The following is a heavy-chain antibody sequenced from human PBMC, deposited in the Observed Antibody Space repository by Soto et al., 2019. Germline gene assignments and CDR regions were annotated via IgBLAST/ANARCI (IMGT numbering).Heavy chain of an antibody. CDR3: ASDLGRDSNQH. Sequence: EVQLVESGGGLIQPGGSLRLSCAASGFIVSSYYMSWVRQAPGKGLEWVSVIYTTGSTSYADSVKGRFTISRDNSKNTVYLQMNILRAEDADVYYCASDLGRDSNQHWGQGTLVTVSS. V-gene: IGHV3-53*01. CDR2: IYTTGST. D-gene: IGHD4-4*01. J-gene: IGHJ1*01. CDR1: GFIVSSYY.